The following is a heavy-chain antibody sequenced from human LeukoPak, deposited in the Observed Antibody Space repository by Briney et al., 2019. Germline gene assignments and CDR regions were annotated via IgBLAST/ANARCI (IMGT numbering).Heavy chain of an antibody. Sequence: GGSLRLSCAASGFTFSSYSMNWVRQAPGKRLEWVSSISSSSSYIYYADSVKGRFTISRDNAKNSLYLQMNSLRAENTAVYYCARDGYSYGSPADYWGQGTLVTVSS. V-gene: IGHV3-21*01. CDR1: GFTFSSYS. D-gene: IGHD5-18*01. J-gene: IGHJ4*02. CDR2: ISSSSSYI. CDR3: ARDGYSYGSPADY.